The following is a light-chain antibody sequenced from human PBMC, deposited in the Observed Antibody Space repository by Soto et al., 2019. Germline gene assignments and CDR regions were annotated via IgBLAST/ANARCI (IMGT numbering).Light chain of an antibody. CDR1: QSVSSY. CDR3: QKYSNWPPLYT. Sequence: EIVMTQSPATLSVSPGERATLSCRASQSVSSYLAWYQQKPGLPPRLLIYDASTRATGIPDRFSCSGSVTDFTLTISSLQSADFAVYYCQKYSNWPPLYTFGRGTKLEIK. CDR2: DAS. J-gene: IGKJ2*01. V-gene: IGKV3-15*01.